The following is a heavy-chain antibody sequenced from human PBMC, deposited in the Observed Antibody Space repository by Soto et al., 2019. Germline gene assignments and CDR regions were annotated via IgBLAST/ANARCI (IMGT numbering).Heavy chain of an antibody. CDR3: ARSPPDYYDSSGYPYYFDY. Sequence: QVQLVQSGAEVKKPGSSVKVSCKASGGTFSSYAISWVRQAPGQGLEWMGGIIPIFGTANYAQKFQGRVTITADESTSKAYMELSSLRSEDTAVYYCARSPPDYYDSSGYPYYFDYWGQGTLVTVSS. J-gene: IGHJ4*02. CDR2: IIPIFGTA. D-gene: IGHD3-22*01. V-gene: IGHV1-69*01. CDR1: GGTFSSYA.